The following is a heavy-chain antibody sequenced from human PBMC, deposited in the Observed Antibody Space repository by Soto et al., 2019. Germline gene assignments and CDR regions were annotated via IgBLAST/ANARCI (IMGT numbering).Heavy chain of an antibody. Sequence: PGGSLRLSCAASGFTFSSYSMNWVRQAPGKGLEWVSSISSSSSYIYYADSVKGRFTISRDNAKNSLYLQMNSLRAEDTAVYYCERGDQRGLFYFDYWGQGTLVTVSS. CDR3: ERGDQRGLFYFDY. D-gene: IGHD2-2*01. CDR2: ISSSSSYI. CDR1: GFTFSSYS. J-gene: IGHJ4*02. V-gene: IGHV3-21*01.